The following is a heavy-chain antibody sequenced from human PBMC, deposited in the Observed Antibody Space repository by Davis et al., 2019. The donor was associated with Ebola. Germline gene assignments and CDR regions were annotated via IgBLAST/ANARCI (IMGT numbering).Heavy chain of an antibody. CDR1: GYTLTELS. D-gene: IGHD6-13*01. V-gene: IGHV1-24*01. Sequence: ASVKVSCKVSGYTLTELSMHWVRQAPGKGLEWMGGFDPEDGETIYAQKFQGRVTMTRDTSTSTVYMELSSLRSEDTAVYYCARDRIAAAGRGWFDPWGQGTLVTVSS. J-gene: IGHJ5*02. CDR2: FDPEDGET. CDR3: ARDRIAAAGRGWFDP.